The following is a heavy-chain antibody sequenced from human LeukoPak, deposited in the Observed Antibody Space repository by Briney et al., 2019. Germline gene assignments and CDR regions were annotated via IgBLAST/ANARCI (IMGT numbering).Heavy chain of an antibody. CDR2: ISSDGSTI. V-gene: IGHV3-11*01. J-gene: IGHJ3*02. D-gene: IGHD3-10*01. Sequence: GTLSFSCAASGFTISDYNINWMRKAPGKGLEWISYISSDGSTIYSADSVKGRFTISRDNAKHSLYLQMNSLRAEDTAVYYCARDSRGAFDIWGQGTMVTVSS. CDR3: ARDSRGAFDI. CDR1: GFTISDYN.